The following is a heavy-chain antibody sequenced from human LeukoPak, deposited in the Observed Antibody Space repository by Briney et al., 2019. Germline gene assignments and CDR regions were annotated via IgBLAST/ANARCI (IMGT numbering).Heavy chain of an antibody. CDR1: GGSISSSNYY. CDR2: IYYSGNT. D-gene: IGHD1-26*01. V-gene: IGHV4-39*01. Sequence: PSETLSLTCTVSGGSISSSNYYWGWIRQPPGMGLEWIGSIYYSGNTYYNPSLKSRVTISVDTSKNQFSLKLTSVTAADTAVYYCAHFKGGSFDFWGQGTMVTVSS. CDR3: AHFKGGSFDF. J-gene: IGHJ3*01.